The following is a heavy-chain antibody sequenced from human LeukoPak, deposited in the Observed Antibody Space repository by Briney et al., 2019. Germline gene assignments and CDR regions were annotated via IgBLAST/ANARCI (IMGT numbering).Heavy chain of an antibody. V-gene: IGHV3-30-3*01. Sequence: GGSLRLSCAASGFTFSSYAMHWFRQAPGKGLEWVAFISYDGSNKYYADSVKGRFTISRDNSKNTLSLQMNSLRAEDTAIYYCAREYSRSSDYWGQGTLVTVSS. D-gene: IGHD6-6*01. CDR3: AREYSRSSDY. CDR2: ISYDGSNK. J-gene: IGHJ4*02. CDR1: GFTFSSYA.